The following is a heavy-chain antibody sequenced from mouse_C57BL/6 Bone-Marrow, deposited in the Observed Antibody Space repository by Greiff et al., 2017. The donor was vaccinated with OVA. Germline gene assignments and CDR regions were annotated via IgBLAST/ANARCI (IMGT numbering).Heavy chain of an antibody. CDR2: ISDGGSYT. J-gene: IGHJ1*03. Sequence: EVQVVESGGGLVKPGGSLKLSCAASGFTFSSYAMSWVRQTPEKRLEWVATISDGGSYTYYPDNVKGRFTISRDNAKNNLYLQMSHLKSEDTAMYYCAREGDYDGYYVGWYFDVWGTGTTVTVSS. V-gene: IGHV5-4*01. CDR1: GFTFSSYA. CDR3: AREGDYDGYYVGWYFDV. D-gene: IGHD2-3*01.